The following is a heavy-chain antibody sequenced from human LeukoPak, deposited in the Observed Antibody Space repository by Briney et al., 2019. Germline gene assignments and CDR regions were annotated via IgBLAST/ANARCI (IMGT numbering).Heavy chain of an antibody. J-gene: IGHJ4*02. CDR1: GFTFSSYW. Sequence: PGGSLRLSCAASGFTFSSYWMHWVCQAPGKGLVWVSRLNRDGSTTNYADSVKGRFTISRDNAKNAVYLQVNSLRAEDTAVYYCARGASYFDSGSYGIDYWGQGTLVTVSS. CDR3: ARGASYFDSGSYGIDY. CDR2: LNRDGSTT. V-gene: IGHV3-74*01. D-gene: IGHD3-10*01.